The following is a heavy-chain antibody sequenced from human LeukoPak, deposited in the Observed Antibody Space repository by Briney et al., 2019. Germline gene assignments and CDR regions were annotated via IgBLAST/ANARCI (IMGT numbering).Heavy chain of an antibody. Sequence: GGSLRPSCAASGFTFSNAWMSWVRQAPGKGLEWVGRIKSKTDGGTTDYAAPVKGRFTISRDDSKNTLHLQMNSLKTEDTAVYYCSTDLVYSGSYWGQGTLVTVSS. CDR1: GFTFSNAW. D-gene: IGHD1-26*01. CDR3: STDLVYSGSY. CDR2: IKSKTDGGTT. V-gene: IGHV3-15*01. J-gene: IGHJ4*02.